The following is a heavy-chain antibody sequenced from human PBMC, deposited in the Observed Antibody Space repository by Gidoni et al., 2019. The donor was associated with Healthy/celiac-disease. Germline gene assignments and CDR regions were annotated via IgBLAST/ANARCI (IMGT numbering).Heavy chain of an antibody. J-gene: IGHJ6*02. V-gene: IGHV1-69*08. D-gene: IGHD2-2*01. CDR2: IIPILGIA. CDR1: GGTFSSYT. Sequence: QVQLVQSGAEVTKTGSSVKVSCKASGGTFSSYTLSWVRQAPGQGLEWMGRIIPILGIANYAQKFQGRVTITADKSTITAYMELSSLRSEDTAVYYCAREVCSSTSCYAPLGMDVWGQGTTVTVSS. CDR3: AREVCSSTSCYAPLGMDV.